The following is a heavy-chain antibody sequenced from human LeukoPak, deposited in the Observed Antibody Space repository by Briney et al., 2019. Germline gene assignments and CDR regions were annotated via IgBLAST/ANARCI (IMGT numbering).Heavy chain of an antibody. J-gene: IGHJ1*01. CDR1: GFTFDDYA. V-gene: IGHV3-9*01. Sequence: GGSLRLSCAASGFTFDDYAMHWVRQAPGKGLEWVSGISWNSGSIGYADSVKGRFTISRDNAKNSLYLQMNSLRAEDTALYYCAKDIQHWGQGTLVTVFS. CDR2: ISWNSGSI. CDR3: AKDIQH.